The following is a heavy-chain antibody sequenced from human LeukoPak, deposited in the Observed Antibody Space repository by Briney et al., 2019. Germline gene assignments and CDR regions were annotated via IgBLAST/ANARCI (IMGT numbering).Heavy chain of an antibody. V-gene: IGHV1-18*01. CDR1: GYTFTSYG. CDR2: ISAYNGNT. Sequence: ASVKVSCKASGYTFTSYGISWVRQAPGQGLEWMGWISAYNGNTNYAQKLQGRVTMTTDTSTSTAYMELRSLRSDDTAVYYCARDRPSGVVVPAAKSVPFAPWGKGPLFTVSS. J-gene: IGHJ5*02. D-gene: IGHD2-2*01. CDR3: ARDRPSGVVVPAAKSVPFAP.